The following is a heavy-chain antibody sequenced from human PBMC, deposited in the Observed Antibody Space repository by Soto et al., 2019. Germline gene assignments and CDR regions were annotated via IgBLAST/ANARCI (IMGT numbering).Heavy chain of an antibody. V-gene: IGHV3-48*02. CDR2: ISSSSTSI. D-gene: IGHD3-22*01. Sequence: EVQLVESGGGLVQPGGSLRLSCAASGFTFSTYSMNWVRQAPGKGLEWVSYISSSSTSIYFADSVKGRFTISRDNAKNSLYLQMNSLLDEETAVYFCAGVATMTCAAFDLWGQGTMVTVSS. J-gene: IGHJ3*01. CDR3: AGVATMTCAAFDL. CDR1: GFTFSTYS.